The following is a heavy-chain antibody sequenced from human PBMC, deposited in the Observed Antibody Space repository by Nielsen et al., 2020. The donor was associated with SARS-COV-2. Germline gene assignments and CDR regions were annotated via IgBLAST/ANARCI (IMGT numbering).Heavy chain of an antibody. CDR2: INAGNGNT. Sequence: ASVKVSCKASGYTFTSYAMHWVRQAPGQRLEWMGWINAGNGNTKYSQKFQGRVTITRDTSISTAYMELSRLRSDDTAVYYCARDKADAFDIWGQGTMVTVSS. J-gene: IGHJ3*02. CDR1: GYTFTSYA. CDR3: ARDKADAFDI. V-gene: IGHV1-3*01.